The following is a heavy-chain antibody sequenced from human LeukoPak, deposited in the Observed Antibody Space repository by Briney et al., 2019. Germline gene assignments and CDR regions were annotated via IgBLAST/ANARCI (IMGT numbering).Heavy chain of an antibody. CDR3: AREYCSSTSCLLDF. D-gene: IGHD2-2*01. Sequence: GGSLRLSCAASRFTFSSYDMHWVRQAPGKGLEWVAFIRYDGSNKYYADSVKGRFTISRDNSKNTLYLQMNSLTAEDTAVYYCAREYCSSTSCLLDFWGQGTLVTVSS. V-gene: IGHV3-30*02. J-gene: IGHJ4*02. CDR1: RFTFSSYD. CDR2: IRYDGSNK.